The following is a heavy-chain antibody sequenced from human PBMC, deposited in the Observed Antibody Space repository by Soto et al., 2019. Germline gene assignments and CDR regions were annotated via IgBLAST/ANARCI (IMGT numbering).Heavy chain of an antibody. V-gene: IGHV4-59*01. CDR2: IYYSGST. CDR3: ARLATRYYFDY. CDR1: GGSISSYY. J-gene: IGHJ4*02. D-gene: IGHD1-1*01. Sequence: SETLSLTCTVSGGSISSYYWSWVRQPPGKGLEWIGYIYYSGSTNYNPSLKSRVTISVDTSKNQFSLKMSSVTAADTAVYYCARLATRYYFDYWGQGTLVTVS.